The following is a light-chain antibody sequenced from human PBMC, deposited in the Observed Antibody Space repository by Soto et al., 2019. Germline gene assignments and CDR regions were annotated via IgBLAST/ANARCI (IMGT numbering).Light chain of an antibody. V-gene: IGKV1-5*01. CDR3: EPYHSYWT. Sequence: GRRRVKKKIRASQNIRSRLAWFQQKPGKAPKLLIYDASSLESGVPQRFSGSGSGTEFTRSVSSLYTEDFSTYFCEPYHSYWTCDQGTKVDIK. J-gene: IGKJ1*01. CDR2: DAS. CDR1: QNIRSR.